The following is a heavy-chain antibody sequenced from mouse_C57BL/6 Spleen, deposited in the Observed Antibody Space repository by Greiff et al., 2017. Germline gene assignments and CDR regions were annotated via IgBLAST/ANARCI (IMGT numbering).Heavy chain of an antibody. J-gene: IGHJ2*01. D-gene: IGHD1-1*01. CDR1: GYAFTNYL. Sequence: QVQLQQSGAELVRPGTSVKVSCKASGYAFTNYLIEWVKQRPGQGLEWIGVINPGSGGTNYNEKFKGKATLTADKSSSTAYMQLSSLTSEDSAVYFCATTVVPYYFDYWGQGTTLTVSS. CDR3: ATTVVPYYFDY. V-gene: IGHV1-54*01. CDR2: INPGSGGT.